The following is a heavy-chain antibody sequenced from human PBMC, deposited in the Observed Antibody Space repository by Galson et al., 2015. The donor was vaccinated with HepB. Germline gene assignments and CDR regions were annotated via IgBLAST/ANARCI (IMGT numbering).Heavy chain of an antibody. CDR3: AREGGDGYTNNWFDP. CDR1: GFTLSIYS. J-gene: IGHJ5*02. V-gene: IGHV3-21*01. Sequence: SLRLSCAASGFTLSIYSMNWVRQAPGKGLEWVSSISSSSSYIYYADSVKGRFTISRDNAKNSLYLQMNSLRAEDTAVYYCAREGGDGYTNNWFDPWGQGTLVTVSS. D-gene: IGHD5-24*01. CDR2: ISSSSSYI.